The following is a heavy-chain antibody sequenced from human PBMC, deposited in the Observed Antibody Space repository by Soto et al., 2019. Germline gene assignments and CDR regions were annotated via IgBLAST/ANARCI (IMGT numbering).Heavy chain of an antibody. CDR3: ARTRNRPTYCSGGSCYPIVDY. CDR2: IFSNDEK. J-gene: IGHJ4*02. CDR1: GFSLSNARMG. Sequence: QVTLKESGPVLVKPTETLTLTCTVSGFSLSNARMGVSWIRQPQGKALEWLAHIFSNDEKSYSTSLKSRLTISKDSSKSQVVLTMTNMDPVDTATYYCARTRNRPTYCSGGSCYPIVDYWGQGTLVTVSS. D-gene: IGHD2-15*01. V-gene: IGHV2-26*01.